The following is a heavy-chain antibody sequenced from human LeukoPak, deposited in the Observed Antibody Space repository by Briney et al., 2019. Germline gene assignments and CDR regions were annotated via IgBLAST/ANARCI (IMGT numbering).Heavy chain of an antibody. V-gene: IGHV3-21*01. CDR2: ISSSSSYI. D-gene: IGHD6-13*01. CDR1: GFTFSSYS. Sequence: GGSLRLSCAASGFTFSSYSMNWVRQAPGKGLEWVSSISSSSSYIYYADSVKGRFTISRDNAKNSLYLQMNSLRAEDTAVYYCARETIAAAGTRNLYYYYGMDVWGQGTTVTVSS. CDR3: ARETIAAAGTRNLYYYYGMDV. J-gene: IGHJ6*02.